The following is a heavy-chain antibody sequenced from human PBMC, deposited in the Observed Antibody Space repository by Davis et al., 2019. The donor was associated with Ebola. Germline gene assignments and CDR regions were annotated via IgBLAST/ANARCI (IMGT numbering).Heavy chain of an antibody. V-gene: IGHV3-33*01. D-gene: IGHD6-13*01. CDR1: GFTFSTYG. CDR3: ARDRVAAAGKVGYYFDY. J-gene: IGHJ4*02. CDR2: IWYDGSNK. Sequence: PGGSLRLSCTASGFTFSTYGMHWVRQAPGKGLEWVAVIWYDGSNKYYADSVKGRFTISRDNSKNTLYLQMNSLRAEDTAVYYCARDRVAAAGKVGYYFDYWGQGTLVTLSS.